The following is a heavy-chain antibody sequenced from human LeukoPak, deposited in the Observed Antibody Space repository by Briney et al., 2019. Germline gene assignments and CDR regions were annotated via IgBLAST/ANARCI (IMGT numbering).Heavy chain of an antibody. J-gene: IGHJ6*03. D-gene: IGHD2-15*01. Sequence: GSSVKVSCKASRGTFSSYAISWVRQAPGQGLEWRGGIIPIFGTANYAQKSQGRVTITTDESTSTAYMELSSLRSEDTAVYYCARGGSSTPYYYYMGVWGKGTTVTVSS. V-gene: IGHV1-69*05. CDR1: RGTFSSYA. CDR3: ARGGSSTPYYYYMGV. CDR2: IIPIFGTA.